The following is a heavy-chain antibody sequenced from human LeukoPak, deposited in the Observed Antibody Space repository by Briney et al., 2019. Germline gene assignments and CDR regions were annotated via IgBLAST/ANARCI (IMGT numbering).Heavy chain of an antibody. CDR3: ATVHPIWSGSLRALDY. J-gene: IGHJ4*02. V-gene: IGHV1-24*01. CDR1: GYTLTELS. CDR2: FDPEDGET. Sequence: ASVKVSCKVSGYTLTELSMHWVRQAPGKGLEWMGGFDPEDGETIYAQKFQGRVTMTEDTSTDTAYMELSSLRSEDTAVYYCATVHPIWSGSLRALDYWGQGTLVTVSS. D-gene: IGHD3-3*01.